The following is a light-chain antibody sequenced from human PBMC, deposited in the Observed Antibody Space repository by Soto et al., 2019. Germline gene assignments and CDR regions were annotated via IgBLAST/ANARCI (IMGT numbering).Light chain of an antibody. CDR3: AAWDDSRSGHVV. CDR1: SSNIGSNY. V-gene: IGLV1-47*02. Sequence: QSVLTQPPSASGTPGQRVTISCSGSSSNIGSNYVYWYQQVPGTAPKLLIYTNNQRPSGVPDRFSGSKSGTSASLAISGLRSEDEADYYCAAWDDSRSGHVVFGGGTQLTVL. J-gene: IGLJ2*01. CDR2: TNN.